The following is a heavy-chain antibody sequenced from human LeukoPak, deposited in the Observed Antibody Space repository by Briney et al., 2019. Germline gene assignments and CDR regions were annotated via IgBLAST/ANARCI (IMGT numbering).Heavy chain of an antibody. CDR1: GFTFSSYG. Sequence: GGSLRLSCAASGFTFSSYGMHWVRQAPGKGLEWVAVISYDGSNKYYADSVKGRFTISRDNSKNTLYLQMNSLGAEDTAVYYCAKNPGYCSSTSCYGADYWGQGTLVTVSS. D-gene: IGHD2-2*01. J-gene: IGHJ4*02. CDR3: AKNPGYCSSTSCYGADY. CDR2: ISYDGSNK. V-gene: IGHV3-30*18.